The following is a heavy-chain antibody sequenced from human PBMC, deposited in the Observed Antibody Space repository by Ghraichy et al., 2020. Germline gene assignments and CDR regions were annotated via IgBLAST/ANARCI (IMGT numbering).Heavy chain of an antibody. D-gene: IGHD2-2*01. Sequence: GGSLRLSCAASGFTFSSYAMSWVRQAPGKGLEWVSAISGSGGSTYYADSVKGRFTISRDNSKNTLYLQMNSLRAEDTAVYYCATQPIGYCSSTSCSDAFDIWGQGTMVTVSS. CDR1: GFTFSSYA. J-gene: IGHJ3*02. V-gene: IGHV3-23*01. CDR3: ATQPIGYCSSTSCSDAFDI. CDR2: ISGSGGST.